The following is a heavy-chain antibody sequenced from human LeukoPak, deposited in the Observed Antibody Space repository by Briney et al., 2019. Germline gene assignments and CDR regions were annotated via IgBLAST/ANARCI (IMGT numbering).Heavy chain of an antibody. CDR2: ISAYNGNT. CDR3: AKDTRAGGYNLY. CDR1: GYTFTSYG. Sequence: ASVKVSCKASGYTFTSYGISWVRQAPGQGLEWMGWISAYNGNTNYAQKLQGRVTMTTDTSTSTAYMELRSLRSDDTALYYCAKDTRAGGYNLYWGQGTLVTDSS. V-gene: IGHV1-18*01. J-gene: IGHJ4*02. D-gene: IGHD1-14*01.